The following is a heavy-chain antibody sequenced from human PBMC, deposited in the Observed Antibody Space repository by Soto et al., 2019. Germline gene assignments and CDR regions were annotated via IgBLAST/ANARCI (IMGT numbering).Heavy chain of an antibody. CDR1: GGSFSGYY. J-gene: IGHJ6*03. Sequence: QVQLQQWGAGLLKPSETLSLTCAVYGGSFSGYYWSWIRQPPGKGLEWIGEINHSGSTNYNPSIKRRVTISVDTAKNHFSLKLRSVTAADTAVYYCARGHGDNIVVVPAAMFAGSRCYMDVWGKGTTVTVSS. V-gene: IGHV4-34*01. D-gene: IGHD2-2*01. CDR3: ARGHGDNIVVVPAAMFAGSRCYMDV. CDR2: INHSGST.